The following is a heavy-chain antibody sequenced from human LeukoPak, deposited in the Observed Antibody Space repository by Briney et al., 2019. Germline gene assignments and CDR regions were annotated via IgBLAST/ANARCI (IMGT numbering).Heavy chain of an antibody. J-gene: IGHJ4*02. D-gene: IGHD4-17*01. CDR3: ARDDYGDQRLGY. Sequence: ASVKVSCKASGYTFTGYYMHWVRQAPGQGLEWVGWINPNSGGTNYAQKFQGRVTMTRDTSISTAYMELSRLRSDDTAVYYCARDDYGDQRLGYWGQGTLVTVSS. V-gene: IGHV1-2*02. CDR2: INPNSGGT. CDR1: GYTFTGYY.